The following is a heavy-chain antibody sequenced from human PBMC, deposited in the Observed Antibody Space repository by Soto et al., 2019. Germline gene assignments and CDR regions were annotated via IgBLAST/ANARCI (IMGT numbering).Heavy chain of an antibody. CDR3: ARGRSYYYGSGSYCPLDY. CDR2: INHSGST. V-gene: IGHV4-34*01. J-gene: IGHJ4*02. Sequence: PSETLSLTRAVYGGSFSGYYWSRIRQPPGKGLEWIGEINHSGSTNYNPSLKSRVTISVDTSKNQFSLKLSSVTAADTAVYYCARGRSYYYGSGSYCPLDYWGQGTLVTVSS. D-gene: IGHD3-10*01. CDR1: GGSFSGYY.